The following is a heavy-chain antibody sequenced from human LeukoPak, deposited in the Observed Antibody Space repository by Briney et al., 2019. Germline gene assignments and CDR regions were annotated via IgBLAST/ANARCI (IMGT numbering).Heavy chain of an antibody. CDR1: GYSFTSYW. CDR3: ARTLDSSGYYYLWFDP. V-gene: IGHV5-51*01. J-gene: IGHJ5*02. CDR2: IYPGDSDT. Sequence: GESLKISRKGSGYSFTSYWIGWVRQMPGKGLEWMGIIYPGDSDTRYSPSFQGQVTISADKSISTAYLQWSSLKASDTAMYYCARTLDSSGYYYLWFDPWGQGTLVTVSS. D-gene: IGHD3-22*01.